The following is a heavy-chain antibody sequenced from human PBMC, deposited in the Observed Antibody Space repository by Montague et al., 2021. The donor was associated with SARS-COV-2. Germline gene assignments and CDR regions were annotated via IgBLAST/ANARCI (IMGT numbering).Heavy chain of an antibody. CDR1: GASVTDYY. CDR2: VLYNKGT. CDR3: ARDQGLRGWFDP. J-gene: IGHJ5*02. V-gene: IGHV4-59*02. Sequence: SETLSLTCTVSGASVTDYYWSWIRQPPGKGLEWVGDVLYNKGTNSNPSLKSRVAISVDTSKNQFSLNLSSVTAADTAVYFCARDQGLRGWFDPWGQGTLVAVSS.